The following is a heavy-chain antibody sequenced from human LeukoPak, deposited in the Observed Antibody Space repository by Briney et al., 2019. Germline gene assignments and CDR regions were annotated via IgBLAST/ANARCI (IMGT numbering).Heavy chain of an antibody. CDR3: ARSWHSSGYFVAFDI. CDR1: GYSFTSYW. J-gene: IGHJ3*02. D-gene: IGHD3-22*01. Sequence: GESLKISCKGSGYSFTSYWIGWVRQMPGKGLEWIGIIYPGDSDTRYGPSFQGQVTISADKSISTAYLQWSSLKASDTAMYYCARSWHSSGYFVAFDIRGQGTIVTVSS. CDR2: IYPGDSDT. V-gene: IGHV5-51*01.